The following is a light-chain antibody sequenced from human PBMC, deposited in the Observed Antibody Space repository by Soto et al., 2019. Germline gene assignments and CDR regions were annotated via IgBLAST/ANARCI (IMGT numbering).Light chain of an antibody. CDR1: SSNIGAGFD. CDR2: GNT. Sequence: QSVLTQPPSLSGAPGQRVTISCTGGSSNIGAGFDVHWYRQLPGAAPELLIYGNTNRPSGVPDRFSGSNSGTSASLAITGLQPEDEADYYCQSYDSTLYVVFGGGTQLTVL. J-gene: IGLJ2*01. CDR3: QSYDSTLYVV. V-gene: IGLV1-40*01.